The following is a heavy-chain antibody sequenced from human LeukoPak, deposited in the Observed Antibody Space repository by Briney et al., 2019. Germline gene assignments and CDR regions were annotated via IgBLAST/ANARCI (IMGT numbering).Heavy chain of an antibody. CDR2: IIPIFGTA. CDR1: GGTFSSYA. J-gene: IGHJ3*02. V-gene: IGHV1-69*01. D-gene: IGHD2-2*02. Sequence: SVKVSCKASGGTFSSYAISWVRQAPGQGLEWMGGIIPIFGTANYAQKFQGRVTITADESTSTAYMELSSLRSEDTAVYYCAGVVAPAAIGLAFDIWGQGTMVTVSS. CDR3: AGVVAPAAIGLAFDI.